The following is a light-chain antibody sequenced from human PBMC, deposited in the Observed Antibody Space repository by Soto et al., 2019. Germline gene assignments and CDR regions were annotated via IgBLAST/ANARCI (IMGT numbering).Light chain of an antibody. J-gene: IGLJ3*02. CDR2: VVS. CDR1: SSDVGGSNF. Sequence: QPVLTQPPSASGSPGQSVTISCTGTSSDVGGSNFVSWYQQHPGKAPKLMIYVVSKRPSGVPDRFSGSKSGNTASLTVSGLQSEDEADYYCSSYAGYNTVVFGGGTKLTVL. CDR3: SSYAGYNTVV. V-gene: IGLV2-8*01.